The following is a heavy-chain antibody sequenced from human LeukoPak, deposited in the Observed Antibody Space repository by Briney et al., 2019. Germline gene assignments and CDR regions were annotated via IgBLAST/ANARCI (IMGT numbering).Heavy chain of an antibody. J-gene: IGHJ4*02. CDR1: GYTFTSYY. D-gene: IGHD6-19*01. V-gene: IGHV1-46*01. CDR3: ARPHHIAVAAPIFDY. CDR2: MNPSGGST. Sequence: ASVKVSCKASGYTFTSYYMHWVRQAPGQGLEWMGLMNPSGGSTSYAQKFQGRVTMTRDMSTSTVYMELSSLRSEDTAVYYCARPHHIAVAAPIFDYWGKGTLVTVSS.